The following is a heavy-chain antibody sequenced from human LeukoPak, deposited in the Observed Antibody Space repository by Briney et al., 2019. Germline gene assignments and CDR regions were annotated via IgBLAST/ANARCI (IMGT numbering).Heavy chain of an antibody. Sequence: GGSLRLSCAASTFTLNNYAMSWVRQAPGKGLEWVSAISGSGGAPYYADSVKGRFTMSTDNSQNTLYLQMNSLRAEDTAVYYCAKSYSSSTYDPFDIWGQGTMVTVSS. J-gene: IGHJ3*02. CDR2: ISGSGGAP. CDR1: TFTLNNYA. V-gene: IGHV3-23*01. CDR3: AKSYSSSTYDPFDI. D-gene: IGHD6-6*01.